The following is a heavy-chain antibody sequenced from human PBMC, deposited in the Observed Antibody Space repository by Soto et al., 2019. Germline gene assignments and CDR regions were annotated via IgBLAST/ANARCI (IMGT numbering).Heavy chain of an antibody. CDR1: GGSISSYY. J-gene: IGHJ4*02. CDR3: VRHAQWIIRAY. Sequence: SETLSLTCTVSGGSISSYYWSWIRQPLGKGLEWIGYIYYSGSTNYNPSLKSRVTISVDTSKNLFSLKLSSVTAADTAVYYCVRHAQWIIRAYWGQGSLVTVS. CDR2: IYYSGST. V-gene: IGHV4-59*08. D-gene: IGHD5-12*01.